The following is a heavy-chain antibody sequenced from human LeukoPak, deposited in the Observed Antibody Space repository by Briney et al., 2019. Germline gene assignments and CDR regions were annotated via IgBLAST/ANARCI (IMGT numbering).Heavy chain of an antibody. CDR1: GFTFSSYI. D-gene: IGHD3-22*01. CDR2: IYNDGRT. Sequence: PGGSLRLSCAASGFTFSSYIMNWVRQAPGKGLEWVSLIYNDGRTYYSDSVKGRCAISRDNSKNTLYLQMNSLRVEDTAVYYCARGLFLSGYLDAFDIWGQGTVVTVSS. CDR3: ARGLFLSGYLDAFDI. V-gene: IGHV3-53*01. J-gene: IGHJ3*02.